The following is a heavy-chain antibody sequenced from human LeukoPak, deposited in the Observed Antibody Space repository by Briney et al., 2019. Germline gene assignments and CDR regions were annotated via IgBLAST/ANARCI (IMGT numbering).Heavy chain of an antibody. CDR3: AKGVRLWFAFYFDY. D-gene: IGHD3-10*01. V-gene: IGHV3-23*01. Sequence: PGGSLRLSCEGSGFTLGSYAMSWVRQAPGKGLEWVSAISGNGYNTYYADSVKGRFTISSESSGNTLYLQMHNLRAEDTAVYYCAKGVRLWFAFYFDYWGQGTLVTVSS. J-gene: IGHJ4*02. CDR2: ISGNGYNT. CDR1: GFTLGSYA.